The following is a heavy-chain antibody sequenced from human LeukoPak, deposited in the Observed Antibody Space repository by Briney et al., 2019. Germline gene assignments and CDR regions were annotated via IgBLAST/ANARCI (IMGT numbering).Heavy chain of an antibody. V-gene: IGHV3-21*04. Sequence: GGSLRLSCAASGFTFNTYSMNWVRQAPGKGLEWVSSISSSSYIYYADSVKGRFTISRDNAKNSLYLQMNSMRAEDTAVYYCAGGGFGEAYYYYYYMDVWGKGTTVTVSS. D-gene: IGHD3-10*01. CDR3: AGGGFGEAYYYYYYMDV. CDR1: GFTFNTYS. J-gene: IGHJ6*03. CDR2: ISSSSYI.